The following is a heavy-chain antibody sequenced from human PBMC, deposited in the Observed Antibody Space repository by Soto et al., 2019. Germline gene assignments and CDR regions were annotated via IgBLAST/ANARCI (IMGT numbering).Heavy chain of an antibody. CDR2: INHSGST. Sequence: KPSETLSLTCAVYGGSFSGYYWSWIRQPPGKGLEWIGEINHSGSTNYNPSLKSRVTISVDTSKNQFSLKLSSVTAADTAVYYCARGSLKLPSRSYDFWSGHLSNYYYGMDVWGQGTTVTVPS. CDR3: ARGSLKLPSRSYDFWSGHLSNYYYGMDV. CDR1: GGSFSGYY. D-gene: IGHD3-3*01. J-gene: IGHJ6*02. V-gene: IGHV4-34*01.